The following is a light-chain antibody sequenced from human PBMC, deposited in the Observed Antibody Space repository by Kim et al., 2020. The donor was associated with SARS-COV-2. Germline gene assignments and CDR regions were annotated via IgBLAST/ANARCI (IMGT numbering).Light chain of an antibody. J-gene: IGKJ2*01. CDR2: DAS. CDR1: QDISNS. CDR3: KQYDNPYS. V-gene: IGKV1-33*01. Sequence: DIQMTQSPSSLSASVGDRVTITCQASQDISNSLNWYQQKPGKAPKLLIYDASNLETGVPSRFSGSGSGTDFTFTISSLQPEDIATYYCKQYDNPYSFGQGTRLEI.